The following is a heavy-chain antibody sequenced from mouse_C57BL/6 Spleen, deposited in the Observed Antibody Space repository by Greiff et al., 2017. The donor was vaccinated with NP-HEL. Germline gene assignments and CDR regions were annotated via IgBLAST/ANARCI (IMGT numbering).Heavy chain of an antibody. J-gene: IGHJ1*03. V-gene: IGHV5-16*01. CDR3: ARGSSSYLYWYFDV. CDR2: INYDGSST. Sequence: DVKLVESEGGLVQPGSSMKLSCTASGFTFSDYYMAWVRQVPEKGLEWVANINYDGSSTYYLDSLKSRFIISRDNAKNILYLQMSSLKSEDTATYYCARGSSSYLYWYFDVWGTGTTVTVSS. CDR1: GFTFSDYY. D-gene: IGHD1-1*01.